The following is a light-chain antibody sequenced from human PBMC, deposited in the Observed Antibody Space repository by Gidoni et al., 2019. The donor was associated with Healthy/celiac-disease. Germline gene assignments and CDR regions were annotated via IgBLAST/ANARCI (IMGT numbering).Light chain of an antibody. Sequence: DIVMTQSLDSLAVSLGERATINCKSSQSVLYSSNNKNYLAWYQQKPGQPPKLLIYWASTRESGVPDRFSGSGSGTDFTLIISSLQAEDVAVYYCQQYYSTFLTFGGGTKVEIK. CDR3: QQYYSTFLT. J-gene: IGKJ4*01. CDR2: WAS. CDR1: QSVLYSSNNKNY. V-gene: IGKV4-1*01.